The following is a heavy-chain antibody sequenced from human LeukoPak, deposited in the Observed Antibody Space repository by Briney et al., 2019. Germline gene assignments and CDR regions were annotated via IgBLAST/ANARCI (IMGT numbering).Heavy chain of an antibody. V-gene: IGHV4-34*01. D-gene: IGHD3-10*01. CDR1: GFTFSSYS. J-gene: IGHJ6*03. CDR3: ARYGSGNYYYMDV. CDR2: INHSGST. Sequence: PGGSLRLSCAASGFTFSSYSMNWVRQAPGKGLEWIGEINHSGSTNYNPSLKSRVTISVDTSKNQFSLKLSSVTAADTAVYYCARYGSGNYYYMDVWGKGTTVTISS.